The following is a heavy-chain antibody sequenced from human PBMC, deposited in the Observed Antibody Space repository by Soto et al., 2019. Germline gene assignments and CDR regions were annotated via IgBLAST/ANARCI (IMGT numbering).Heavy chain of an antibody. Sequence: EVQLVESGGGLVKPGGSLRLSCAASGFTFSSYSMKWVRQAPGKGLEWVSSISSGSDYIFYADSVKGRFTISRDNAKNSLFLQMTRLTAEDTAVYYCARSPVGDAFNVWGQGTVVTVSS. J-gene: IGHJ3*01. V-gene: IGHV3-21*01. CDR2: ISSGSDYI. CDR3: ARSPVGDAFNV. CDR1: GFTFSSYS.